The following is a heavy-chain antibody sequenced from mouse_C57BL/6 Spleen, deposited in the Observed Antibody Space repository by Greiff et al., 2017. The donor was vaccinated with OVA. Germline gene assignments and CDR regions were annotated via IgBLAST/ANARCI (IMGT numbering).Heavy chain of an antibody. V-gene: IGHV5-17*01. D-gene: IGHD2-1*01. CDR1: GFTFSDYG. CDR2: ISSGSSTI. Sequence: EVQLVESGAGLVKPGGSLKLSCAASGFTFSDYGMHWVRQAPEKGLEWVAYISSGSSTIYYADTVKGRFTISRDNAKNTLFLQMTSLRSEDTAMYYCAKIYYGNYVAMDYWGQGTSVTVSS. J-gene: IGHJ4*01. CDR3: AKIYYGNYVAMDY.